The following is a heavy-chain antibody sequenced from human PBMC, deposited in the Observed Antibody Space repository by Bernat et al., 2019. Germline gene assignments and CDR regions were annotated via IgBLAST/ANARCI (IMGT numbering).Heavy chain of an antibody. D-gene: IGHD3-10*01. CDR1: GFTFSSYD. CDR3: ARDSSGITMVRGVMIDAFDI. V-gene: IGHV3-13*05. Sequence: EVQLVESGGGLVQPGGSLRLSCAASGFTFSSYDMHWVRQATGKGLEWVSAIGTAGDPYYPGSVKGRFTISRENAKNSLYLQMNSLRAGDTAVYYCARDSSGITMVRGVMIDAFDIWGQGTMVTVSS. J-gene: IGHJ3*02. CDR2: IGTAGDP.